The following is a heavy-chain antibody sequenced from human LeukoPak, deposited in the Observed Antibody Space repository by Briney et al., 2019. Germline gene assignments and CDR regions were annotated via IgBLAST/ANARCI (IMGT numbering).Heavy chain of an antibody. V-gene: IGHV1-2*06. CDR1: GYTFTGYY. CDR3: ARVVWTGTTGRYYFDY. Sequence: ASVKVSCKASGYTFTGYYMHWVRQAPGQGLEWMGRINPNSGGTNYAQKFQGRVAMTRDTSISTAYMELSRLRSDDTAVYYCARVVWTGTTGRYYFDYWDQGTLVTVSS. D-gene: IGHD1-7*01. J-gene: IGHJ4*02. CDR2: INPNSGGT.